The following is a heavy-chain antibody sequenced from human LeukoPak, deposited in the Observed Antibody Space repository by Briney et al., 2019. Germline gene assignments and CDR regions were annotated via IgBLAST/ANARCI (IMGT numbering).Heavy chain of an antibody. CDR1: GFTVSSNY. V-gene: IGHV3-66*01. CDR2: IYSGGST. CDR3: ARDLVGATPYYYYGMDV. J-gene: IGHJ6*02. D-gene: IGHD1-26*01. Sequence: PGGSLRLSCAASGFTVSSNYMSWVRQAPGKGPEWVSVIYSGGSTYYADSVKGRFTISRDNSKNTLYLQMNSLRAEDTAVYYCARDLVGATPYYYYGMDVWGQGTTVTVSS.